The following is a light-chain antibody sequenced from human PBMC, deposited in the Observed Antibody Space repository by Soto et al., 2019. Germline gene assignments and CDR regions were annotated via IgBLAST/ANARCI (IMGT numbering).Light chain of an antibody. CDR3: SSYAGSNNLV. CDR2: EVS. J-gene: IGLJ2*01. CDR1: GSDIGGYNY. Sequence: QSALTQPASVSGSPGQSITIYCIGTGSDIGGYNYVSWYQQHPGKAPTLMIYEVSKRPSGVPDRFSGSKSGNTASLTVSGLQAEDEADYYCSSYAGSNNLVFGGGTQLTVL. V-gene: IGLV2-8*01.